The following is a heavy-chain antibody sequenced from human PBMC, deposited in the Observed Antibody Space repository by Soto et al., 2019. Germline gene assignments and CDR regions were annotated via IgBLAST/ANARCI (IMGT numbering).Heavy chain of an antibody. CDR1: GFTFSSYS. V-gene: IGHV3-21*01. CDR2: ISSSSSYI. J-gene: IGHJ6*02. CDR3: ARKWIVVVPAATGFDFYGMDV. D-gene: IGHD2-2*01. Sequence: GGSLRLSCAASGFTFSSYSMNWVRQAPGKGLEWVSSISSSSSYIYYADSVKGRFTISRDNAKNSLYLQMNSLRAEDTAVYYCARKWIVVVPAATGFDFYGMDVWGQGTTVTVSS.